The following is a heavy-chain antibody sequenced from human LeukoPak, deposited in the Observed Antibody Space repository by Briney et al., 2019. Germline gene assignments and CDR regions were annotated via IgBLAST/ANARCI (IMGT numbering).Heavy chain of an antibody. J-gene: IGHJ4*02. CDR2: ISYDGSNK. CDR1: GFTFSNYG. Sequence: GGSLRLSCAASGFTFSNYGMHWVRQAPSKGLEWVAVISYDGSNKYYADSVKGRFTISRDNSKNTLYLQMNSLRAEDTAVYYCAKAQDGDYVDYWGQGTLVTVSS. D-gene: IGHD4-17*01. CDR3: AKAQDGDYVDY. V-gene: IGHV3-30*18.